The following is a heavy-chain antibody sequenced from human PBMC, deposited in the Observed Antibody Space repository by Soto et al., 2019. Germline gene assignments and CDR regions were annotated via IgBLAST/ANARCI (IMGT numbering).Heavy chain of an antibody. CDR1: GGSFSSYY. Sequence: QVQLQESGPGLVRPSETLSLTCTVSGGSFSSYYWTWIRQSPGKGLEWMGYIYYSGSTDYNPSLRGRLAISIDTSKNPFSLRFNSMTAADTAVYYCAGRDCSGTNCYYLDYDYMDVWGKGTTVTVSS. CDR3: AGRDCSGTNCYYLDYDYMDV. V-gene: IGHV4-59*08. J-gene: IGHJ6*03. CDR2: IYYSGST. D-gene: IGHD2-2*01.